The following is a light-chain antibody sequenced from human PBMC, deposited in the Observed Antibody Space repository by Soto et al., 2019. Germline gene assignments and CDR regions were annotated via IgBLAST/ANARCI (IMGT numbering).Light chain of an antibody. Sequence: DIVMSQSPDSLAASLGERATINCKSSQSVLYDSNNKNYLAWYQQKPGQPPKLLIYWASARESGVPVRFSGSGSGTDFTLTISSLQAEDVAVYYCQQYYSFPLTFGGGTKVDIK. J-gene: IGKJ4*01. CDR2: WAS. CDR3: QQYYSFPLT. V-gene: IGKV4-1*01. CDR1: QSVLYDSNNKNY.